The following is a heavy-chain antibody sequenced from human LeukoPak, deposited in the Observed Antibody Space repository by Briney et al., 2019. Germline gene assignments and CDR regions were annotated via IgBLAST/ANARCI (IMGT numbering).Heavy chain of an antibody. D-gene: IGHD3-22*01. J-gene: IGHJ4*02. Sequence: GGSLRLSCAASGFILSDNYMSWVRQAPGQGLEWVSVIYSGGSTYYADSVKGRFTISRDNSKNTVFLQLNRLRAEDTAVYYCARYHYDSSGYPYYFDYWGQGTLVTVSS. V-gene: IGHV3-53*01. CDR3: ARYHYDSSGYPYYFDY. CDR1: GFILSDNY. CDR2: IYSGGST.